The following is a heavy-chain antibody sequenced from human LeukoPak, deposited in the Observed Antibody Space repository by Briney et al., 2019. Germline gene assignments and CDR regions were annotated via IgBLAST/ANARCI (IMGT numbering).Heavy chain of an antibody. CDR1: GFTFDNYV. V-gene: IGHV3-43D*04. CDR2: ISWDGRFT. J-gene: IGHJ4*02. Sequence: GGSLRLSCAVSGFTFDNYVMNWVRQAPGKGLEWVSLISWDGRFTNYADSVRGRFTVSRDNNKNSLYLQMNSLGVGDTALYYCARGFSGSASSYFDSWGQGTLVTVSS. CDR3: ARGFSGSASSYFDS. D-gene: IGHD2-15*01.